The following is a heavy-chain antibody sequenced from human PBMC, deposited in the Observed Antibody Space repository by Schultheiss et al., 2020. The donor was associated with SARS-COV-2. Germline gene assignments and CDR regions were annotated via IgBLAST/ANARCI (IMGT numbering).Heavy chain of an antibody. CDR1: GFTFDDYA. Sequence: GSLRLSCAASGFTFDDYAMHWVRQAPGKGLEWIGYIYYSGSTNYNPSLKSRVTIPVDTSKNQFSLKLSSVTAADTAVYYCARGGASVTRFDYWGQGTLVTVSS. CDR3: ARGGASVTRFDY. D-gene: IGHD1-26*01. V-gene: IGHV4-59*12. J-gene: IGHJ4*02. CDR2: IYYSGST.